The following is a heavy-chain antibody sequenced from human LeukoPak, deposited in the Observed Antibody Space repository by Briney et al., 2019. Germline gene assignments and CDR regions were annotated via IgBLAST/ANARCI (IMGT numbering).Heavy chain of an antibody. D-gene: IGHD3-3*01. Sequence: GGSLRPSCAASGFTFSEYAMHWVRQAPGKGLEWVAVISYDGRQKYYGDSMKGRFTISRDNPKNTLYLQMDSLRDDDTAVYYCARVFLERLTSGYFDNWGQGTLVTLSP. CDR2: ISYDGRQK. V-gene: IGHV3-30-3*01. J-gene: IGHJ4*02. CDR3: ARVFLERLTSGYFDN. CDR1: GFTFSEYA.